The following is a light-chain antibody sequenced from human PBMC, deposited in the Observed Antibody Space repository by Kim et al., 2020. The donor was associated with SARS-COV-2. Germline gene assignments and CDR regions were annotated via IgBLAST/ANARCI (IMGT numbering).Light chain of an antibody. Sequence: QSVLTQPPSVSGAPGQWVTISCTGSSSNIGAGYDVHWYQQLPGTAPTLLIYGNNNRPSGVPDRFSGSMSGTSASLAIAGLQAEDEADYYCQSYDSRSVMFGGGTQLTVL. CDR3: QSYDSRSVM. CDR2: GNN. J-gene: IGLJ3*02. CDR1: SSNIGAGYD. V-gene: IGLV1-40*01.